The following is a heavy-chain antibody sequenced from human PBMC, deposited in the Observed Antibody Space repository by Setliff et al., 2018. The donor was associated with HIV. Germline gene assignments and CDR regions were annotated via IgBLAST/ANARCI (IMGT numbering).Heavy chain of an antibody. CDR2: IYYSGST. CDR3: ARSRDSSGYVPYFAY. J-gene: IGHJ4*02. Sequence: PSETLSLTCTVSGGSLTNYYWTWIRKPPGKGLEWIGYIYYSGSTNYNPSLKSRVTISGDTDKNQFSLKLSSVTAADTAVYYCARSRDSSGYVPYFAYWGQGTLVTVSS. V-gene: IGHV4-59*12. CDR1: GGSLTNYY. D-gene: IGHD3-22*01.